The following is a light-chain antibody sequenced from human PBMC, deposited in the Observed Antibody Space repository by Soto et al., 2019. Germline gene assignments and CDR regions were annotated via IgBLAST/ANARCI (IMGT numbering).Light chain of an antibody. CDR3: CSYAGASTFVL. CDR1: SSDVGTYNL. V-gene: IGLV2-23*02. Sequence: QSALTQPASVSGSPGQSVTISCTGTSSDVGTYNLVSWYQQHPDKAPKLILYEDTKRPSGVSSRFSGSKSGTTASLTISGLQAEDEADYYCCSYAGASTFVLFGGGTKLTVL. CDR2: EDT. J-gene: IGLJ2*01.